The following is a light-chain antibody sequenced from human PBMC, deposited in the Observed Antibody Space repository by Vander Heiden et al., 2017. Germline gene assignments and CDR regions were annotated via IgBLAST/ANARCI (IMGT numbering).Light chain of an antibody. CDR3: QQRINGPPMDA. CDR2: DAS. J-gene: IGKJ4*01. CDR1: QSVSSY. Sequence: EIVLTQSPATLSLSPGERATLSCRASQSVSSYLAWYQQKPGQAPRLLIYDASNRATGIPARFSGSGSGTDFTLTISSLEPEDFAVYYCQQRINGPPMDAFGGGTKVEIK. V-gene: IGKV3-11*01.